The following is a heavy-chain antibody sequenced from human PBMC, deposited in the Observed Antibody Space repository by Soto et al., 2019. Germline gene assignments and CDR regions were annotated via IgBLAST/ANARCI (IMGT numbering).Heavy chain of an antibody. CDR2: IYWDDDK. CDR3: AHRVLRTVFGLVTTTAIYFDF. V-gene: IGHV2-5*02. CDR1: GFSLTTSGVG. Sequence: QITLNETGPTPVKPRQTLTLTCTSSGFSLTTSGVGVGWIRQSPGKAPEWLALIYWDDDKRYSPSLKSRLTITKDTSKTQVVLTMADLDPADTATYYCAHRVLRTVFGLVTTTAIYFDFWGQGTPVAVSS. J-gene: IGHJ4*02. D-gene: IGHD3-3*01.